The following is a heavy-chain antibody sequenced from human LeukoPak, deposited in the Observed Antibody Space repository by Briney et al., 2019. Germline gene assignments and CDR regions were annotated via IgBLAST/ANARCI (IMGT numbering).Heavy chain of an antibody. CDR3: ARDPYSGYGRFDY. V-gene: IGHV4-59*01. Sequence: SETLSLTCTVSGGSISSYYWSWIRQPPGKGLEWIGYIYYSGSTNYNPSLKSRVTISVDTSKNQFSLKLSSVTAADTAVYYCARDPYSGYGRFDYWGQGTLVTVSS. CDR1: GGSISSYY. J-gene: IGHJ4*02. CDR2: IYYSGST. D-gene: IGHD5-12*01.